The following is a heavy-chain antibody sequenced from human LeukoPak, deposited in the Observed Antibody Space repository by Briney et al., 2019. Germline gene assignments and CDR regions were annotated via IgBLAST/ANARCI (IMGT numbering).Heavy chain of an antibody. CDR2: ITGSGSNT. V-gene: IGHV3-23*01. CDR1: GFSFSSFA. D-gene: IGHD1/OR15-1a*01. J-gene: IGHJ4*02. Sequence: TGGSLRLSCAASGFSFSSFAMSWVRQAPGKGLEWVSAITGSGSNTYYADSVKGRFTISRDNSKNTLYLRMNSMRADDTAVYYCARRTALEQYFDYWGQGTLVTVSS. CDR3: ARRTALEQYFDY.